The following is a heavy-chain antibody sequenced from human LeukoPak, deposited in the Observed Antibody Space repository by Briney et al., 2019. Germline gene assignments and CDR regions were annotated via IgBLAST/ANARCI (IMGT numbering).Heavy chain of an antibody. Sequence: GGSLRLSCAASGFTFSSSWMTWVRQAPGKGLEWLANIKGDGSDKNYVDSVKGRFTISRDNAKNSLYLQMNTLRAEDTALYYCARGGRANGVYDAFDIWGQGTIVTVSS. CDR1: GFTFSSSW. J-gene: IGHJ3*02. CDR2: IKGDGSDK. D-gene: IGHD2-8*01. CDR3: ARGGRANGVYDAFDI. V-gene: IGHV3-7*01.